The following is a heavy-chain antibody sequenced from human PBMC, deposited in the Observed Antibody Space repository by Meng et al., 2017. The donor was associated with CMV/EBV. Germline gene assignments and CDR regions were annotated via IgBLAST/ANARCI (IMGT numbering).Heavy chain of an antibody. Sequence: VQLVESGGGLVQPWGSLRLSCAASGFTVSSNYMSWVRQAPGKGLEWVSVIYSGGSTYYADSVKGRFTISRDNSKNTLYLQMNSLRAEDTAVYYCASYSSGWYIQHWGQGTLVTVSS. CDR2: IYSGGST. J-gene: IGHJ1*01. CDR3: ASYSSGWYIQH. D-gene: IGHD6-19*01. V-gene: IGHV3-66*01. CDR1: GFTVSSNY.